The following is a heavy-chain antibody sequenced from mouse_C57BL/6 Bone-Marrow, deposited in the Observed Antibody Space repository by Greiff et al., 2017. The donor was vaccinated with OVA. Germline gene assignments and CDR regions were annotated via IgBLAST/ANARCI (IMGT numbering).Heavy chain of an antibody. D-gene: IGHD1-1*01. CDR1: GYTFTDYE. Sequence: VQLQQSGAELVRPGASVTLSCKASGYTFTDYEMHWVKQTPVHGLEWIGAIDPETGGTAYNQKFKGKAILTADKSSSTAYMELRSLTSEDSAVYYCTRRDGSSYPYYCDYWGQGTTLTVSS. CDR3: TRRDGSSYPYYCDY. CDR2: IDPETGGT. V-gene: IGHV1-15*01. J-gene: IGHJ2*01.